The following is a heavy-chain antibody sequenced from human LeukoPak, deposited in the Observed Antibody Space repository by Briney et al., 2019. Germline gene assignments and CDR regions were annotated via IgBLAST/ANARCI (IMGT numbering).Heavy chain of an antibody. Sequence: SVKVSCKAFGGTLSSYAISWVRQAPGQGLEWMGRIIPIFGTANYAQRFQGRVTITTDVSTSTAYMELNSLRSEDTAVYYCARGDGYGYNWFDSWGQGTLVTVSS. CDR2: IIPIFGTA. CDR1: GGTLSSYA. V-gene: IGHV1-69*05. J-gene: IGHJ5*01. D-gene: IGHD5-24*01. CDR3: ARGDGYGYNWFDS.